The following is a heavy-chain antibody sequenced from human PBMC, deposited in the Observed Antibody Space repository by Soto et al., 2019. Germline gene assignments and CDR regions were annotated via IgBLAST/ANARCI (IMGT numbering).Heavy chain of an antibody. CDR1: GGSISSGSYY. CDR2: IYYSGST. J-gene: IGHJ5*02. D-gene: IGHD2-15*01. V-gene: IGHV4-31*03. CDR3: AMHIGYCSGGSCPNWFDP. Sequence: PLETLSLTCTVSGGSISSGSYYWSWIRQHPGKGLEWIGYIYYSGSTYYNPSLKSRVTISVDTSKNQFSLKLSSVTAADTAVYYCAMHIGYCSGGSCPNWFDPWGQGTLVTVSS.